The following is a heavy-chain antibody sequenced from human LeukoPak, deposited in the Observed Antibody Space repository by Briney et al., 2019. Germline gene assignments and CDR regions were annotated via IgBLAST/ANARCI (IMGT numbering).Heavy chain of an antibody. CDR3: ARDPLTFYGSGSYYPVY. D-gene: IGHD3-10*01. V-gene: IGHV3-21*01. J-gene: IGHJ4*02. Sequence: STSSSYIYYADSVRGRFTISRHNAKNSLYLQMNSLRAEDTAVYYCARDPLTFYGSGSYYPVYWGQGTLVTVSS. CDR2: STSSSYI.